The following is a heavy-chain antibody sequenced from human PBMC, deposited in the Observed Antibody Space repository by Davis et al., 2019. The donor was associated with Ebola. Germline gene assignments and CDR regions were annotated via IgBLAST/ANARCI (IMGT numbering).Heavy chain of an antibody. J-gene: IGHJ3*02. CDR1: GGSFSGYY. V-gene: IGHV4-34*01. D-gene: IGHD6-13*01. CDR2: IKHSGST. Sequence: SETLSLTCAVYGGSFSGYYWSWIRQPPGKGLEWIGEIKHSGSTNYNPSLKSRVTISVDTSKNQFSLKLSSVTAADTAVYYCAAGSSWYHAFDIWGQGTMVTVSS. CDR3: AAGSSWYHAFDI.